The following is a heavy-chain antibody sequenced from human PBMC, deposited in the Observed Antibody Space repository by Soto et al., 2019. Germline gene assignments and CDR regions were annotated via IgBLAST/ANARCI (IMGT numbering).Heavy chain of an antibody. CDR1: GFTVSSNY. CDR2: IYSDGST. Sequence: EVQLVESGGGLVRPGGSLRLSCAASGFTVSSNYMSWVRQAPGKGLEWVSVIYSDGSTYYTASVKGRFTISRDSSKNTLYLQMNSLRAEDTAVYYCARLGDSSGYSGWFDPWGQGTLVTVSS. CDR3: ARLGDSSGYSGWFDP. D-gene: IGHD3-22*01. V-gene: IGHV3-66*04. J-gene: IGHJ5*02.